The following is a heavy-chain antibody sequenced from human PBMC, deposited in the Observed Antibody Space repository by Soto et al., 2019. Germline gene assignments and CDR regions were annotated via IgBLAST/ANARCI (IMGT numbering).Heavy chain of an antibody. Sequence: GGSLRLSCAASGFTFSSYGMHWVRQAPGKGLEWVAVIWYDGSNKYYADSVKGRFTISRDNSKNTLYLQMNSLRAEDTAVYYCARNAIAVAGLDAFDIWGQGTMVTVSS. CDR3: ARNAIAVAGLDAFDI. V-gene: IGHV3-33*01. CDR2: IWYDGSNK. J-gene: IGHJ3*02. D-gene: IGHD6-19*01. CDR1: GFTFSSYG.